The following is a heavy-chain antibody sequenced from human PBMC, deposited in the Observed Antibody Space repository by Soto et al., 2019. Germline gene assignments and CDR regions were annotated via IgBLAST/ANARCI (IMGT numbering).Heavy chain of an antibody. J-gene: IGHJ4*02. D-gene: IGHD2-8*01. CDR3: AGDPLNGFFDC. Sequence: PGGSPRLSCAASGLTFNTYSMHWVRQAPGRGLEWVSSINPTSNNIYYADSLKGRFTISRDNAKNSLYLQMNSLRAEDTAVYYCAGDPLNGFFDCWGQGTLVTVSS. V-gene: IGHV3-21*01. CDR1: GLTFNTYS. CDR2: INPTSNNI.